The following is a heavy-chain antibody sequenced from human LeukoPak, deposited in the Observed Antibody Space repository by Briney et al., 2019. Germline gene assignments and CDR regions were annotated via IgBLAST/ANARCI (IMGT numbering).Heavy chain of an antibody. Sequence: SETLSLTCAVSGGSISSGGYSWSWIRQPPGKGLEWIGYIYHSGSTYYNPSLKSRVTISVDTSKNQFSLKLSSVTAADTAVYYCARRDYCSSTSCYESYNWFDPWGQGTLVTVSS. CDR3: ARRDYCSSTSCYESYNWFDP. J-gene: IGHJ5*02. CDR1: GGSISSGGYS. V-gene: IGHV4-30-2*01. CDR2: IYHSGST. D-gene: IGHD2-2*01.